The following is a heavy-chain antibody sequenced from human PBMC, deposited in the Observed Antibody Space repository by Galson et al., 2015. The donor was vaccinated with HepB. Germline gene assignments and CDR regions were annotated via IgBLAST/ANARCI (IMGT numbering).Heavy chain of an antibody. CDR3: ARDVLRWFGEFPPEGNSIMDV. D-gene: IGHD3-10*01. CDR2: ISEDNGQT. Sequence: SVKVSCKASGYTFSSHGVSWVRQAPGQGLEWMGWISEDNGQTNYAQKHQGRVTITTDTSTGTAHMELRSLRSDDSAVYYCARDVLRWFGEFPPEGNSIMDVWGQGTTVIVSS. J-gene: IGHJ6*02. CDR1: GYTFSSHG. V-gene: IGHV1-18*01.